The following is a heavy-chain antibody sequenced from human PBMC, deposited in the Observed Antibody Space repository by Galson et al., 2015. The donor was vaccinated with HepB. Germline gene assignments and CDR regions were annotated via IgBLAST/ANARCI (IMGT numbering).Heavy chain of an antibody. D-gene: IGHD3-9*01. Sequence: CAISGDSVSSNSASWTWIRQSPSKGLEWLGRTFYRSKWFGDYAVSVNSRIIINPDTSRNQFSLQLNSVTPEDTAMYYCARENKSDWSFDFWGQGTLVTVSS. CDR2: TFYRSKWFG. CDR3: ARENKSDWSFDF. V-gene: IGHV6-1*01. CDR1: GDSVSSNSAS. J-gene: IGHJ4*02.